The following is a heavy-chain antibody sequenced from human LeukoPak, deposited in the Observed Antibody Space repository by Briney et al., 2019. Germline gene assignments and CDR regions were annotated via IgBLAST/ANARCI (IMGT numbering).Heavy chain of an antibody. CDR3: AREGGDIVVVPAAAFDY. V-gene: IGHV4-39*07. CDR2: IYYSGGT. CDR1: GGSISSSSYY. Sequence: SETLSLTCTVPGGSISSSSYYWGWIRQPPGKGLEWIGSIYYSGGTYYNPSLKSRVTISVDTSKNQFSLKLSSVTAADTAVYYCAREGGDIVVVPAAAFDYWGQGTLVTVSS. J-gene: IGHJ4*02. D-gene: IGHD2-2*01.